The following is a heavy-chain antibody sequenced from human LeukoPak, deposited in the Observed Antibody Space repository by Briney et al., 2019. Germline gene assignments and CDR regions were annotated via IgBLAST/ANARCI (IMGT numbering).Heavy chain of an antibody. J-gene: IGHJ4*02. D-gene: IGHD6-13*01. CDR1: GFTFSSYS. CDR2: IRSKAYGGTT. V-gene: IGHV3-49*04. CDR3: TRASYSSSWYLIDY. Sequence: PGGSLRLSCAASGFTFSSYSMNWVRQAPGKGLEWVGFIRSKAYGGTTEYAASVKGRFTISRDDSKSIAYLQMNSLKTEDTAVYYCTRASYSSSWYLIDYWGQGTLVTVSS.